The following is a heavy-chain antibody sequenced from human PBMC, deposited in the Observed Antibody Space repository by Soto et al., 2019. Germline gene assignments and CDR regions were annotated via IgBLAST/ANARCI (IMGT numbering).Heavy chain of an antibody. CDR2: IYYSGST. D-gene: IGHD3-16*02. V-gene: IGHV4-59*01. Sequence: ASETLSLTCTVSGGSISSYYWSWIRQPPGKGLEWIGYIYYSGSTNYNPSLKSRVTISVDTSKNQFSLKLSSVTAADTAVYYCARDYYDYVWGSYRLPAGWGQGTLVTVSS. J-gene: IGHJ4*02. CDR1: GGSISSYY. CDR3: ARDYYDYVWGSYRLPAG.